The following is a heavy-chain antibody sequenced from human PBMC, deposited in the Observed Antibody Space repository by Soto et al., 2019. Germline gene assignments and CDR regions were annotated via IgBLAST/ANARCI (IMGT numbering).Heavy chain of an antibody. J-gene: IGHJ6*03. Sequence: SETLSLTCTVCGGSISSYYWSWIRRPPGKGLEWIGYIYYSGTTNYNPSLKSRVTISVDTSKNQFSLKLRSVTAADTAVYYCARHRTSGEGPYYMDVWGKGTTVTVSS. CDR1: GGSISSYY. CDR3: ARHRTSGEGPYYMDV. V-gene: IGHV4-59*08. CDR2: IYYSGTT. D-gene: IGHD6-6*01.